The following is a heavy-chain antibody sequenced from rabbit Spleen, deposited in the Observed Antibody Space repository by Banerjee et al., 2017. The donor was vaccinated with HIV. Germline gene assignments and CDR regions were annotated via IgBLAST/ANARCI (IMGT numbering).Heavy chain of an antibody. J-gene: IGHJ4*01. V-gene: IGHV1S43*01. CDR1: GTDFSSYGV. CDR3: ARGGGL. CDR2: IDPIFGST. Sequence: QQQLEESGGGLVKPGGTLTLTCKASGTDFSSYGVSWVRQAPGKGLEWIGYIDPIFGSTYYASWVNGRFSISRENTQNTVSLQLNSLTAADTATYFCARGGGLWGLGTLVTVS.